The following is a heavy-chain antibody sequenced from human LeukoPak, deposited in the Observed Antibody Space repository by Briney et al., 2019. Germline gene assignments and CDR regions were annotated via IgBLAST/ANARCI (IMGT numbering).Heavy chain of an antibody. CDR1: GGSFSGYY. CDR3: AREGWQWLVHAFDI. J-gene: IGHJ3*02. D-gene: IGHD6-19*01. CDR2: INHSGST. Sequence: SETLSLTCAVYGGSFSGYYWSWIRQSPGKGLEWIGEINHSGSTNYNPSLKSRVTISVDTSKNQFSLKMSSVTAADTAMYYCAREGWQWLVHAFDIWGQGTMVTVSS. V-gene: IGHV4-34*01.